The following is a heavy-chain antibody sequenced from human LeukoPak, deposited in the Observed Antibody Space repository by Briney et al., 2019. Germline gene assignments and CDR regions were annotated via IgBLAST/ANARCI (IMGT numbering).Heavy chain of an antibody. D-gene: IGHD6-19*01. CDR1: GGSLSGFY. Sequence: SETLSLTCTVSGGSLSGFYWSWIRQSPRLGLEWIGLTYSDGSTMYNPSLTSRVTISVDTSKNQISLRLTSVTAADTAIYYCARDVVAVPGSDNWFDPWGRGTLVTVSS. CDR2: TYSDGST. CDR3: ARDVVAVPGSDNWFDP. J-gene: IGHJ5*02. V-gene: IGHV4-59*01.